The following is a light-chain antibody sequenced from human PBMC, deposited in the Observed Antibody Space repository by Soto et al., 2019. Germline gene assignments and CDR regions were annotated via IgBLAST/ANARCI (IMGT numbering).Light chain of an antibody. CDR2: EGS. V-gene: IGLV2-23*03. CDR1: SSDVGSYNL. Sequence: ALTQPASVSGSPGQSITISCTGTSSDVGSYNLVSWYQQHPGKAPKLMIYEGSKRPSGVSNRFSGSKSGNTASLTISGLQAEDEADYYCCSYAGSSTFVFGGGTKVTVL. CDR3: CSYAGSSTFV. J-gene: IGLJ2*01.